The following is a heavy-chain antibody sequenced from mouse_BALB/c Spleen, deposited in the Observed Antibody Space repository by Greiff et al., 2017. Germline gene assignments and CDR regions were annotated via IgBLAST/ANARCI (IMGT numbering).Heavy chain of an antibody. CDR1: GYTFTSYW. Sequence: LQQPGSELVRPGASVKLSCKASGYTFTSYWMHWVKQRPGQGLEWIGNIYPGSGSTYYDEKFKSKATLTVDTSSSTAYMQLSSLTSEDSAVYDYTRNGYGSDAIDYWGQGTTLTVSS. CDR3: TRNGYGSDAIDY. J-gene: IGHJ2*01. D-gene: IGHD2-2*01. CDR2: IYPGSGST. V-gene: IGHV1S22*01.